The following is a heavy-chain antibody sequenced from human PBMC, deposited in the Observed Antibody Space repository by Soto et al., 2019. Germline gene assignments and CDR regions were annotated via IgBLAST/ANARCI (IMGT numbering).Heavy chain of an antibody. CDR1: GFNFRMYE. V-gene: IGHV3-48*03. CDR3: ARYGTRGDW. Sequence: VGSLRLSCQASGFNFRMYEMHWVRKAPGKGLEWVSYISSSGLTTYYADFAEGRFTISRDNAKDSLYLHLNSLRVGDTAVYYFARYGTRGDWWGLGTQVTVSS. J-gene: IGHJ5*01. CDR2: ISSSGLTT. D-gene: IGHD3-10*01.